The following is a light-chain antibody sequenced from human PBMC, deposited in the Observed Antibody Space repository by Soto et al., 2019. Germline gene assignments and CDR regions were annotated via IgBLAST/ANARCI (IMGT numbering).Light chain of an antibody. V-gene: IGKV1-39*01. CDR3: QQNYIVPPT. Sequence: DIQMTQSPSSLSANIGDRINITCRASQIISTLLNWYQQRPGRAPSLLMSAASTLQSGVPSRFSGSGSGTDFTLTITTLQPEDFATYYCQQNYIVPPTFGQGTRV. J-gene: IGKJ1*01. CDR1: QIISTL. CDR2: AAS.